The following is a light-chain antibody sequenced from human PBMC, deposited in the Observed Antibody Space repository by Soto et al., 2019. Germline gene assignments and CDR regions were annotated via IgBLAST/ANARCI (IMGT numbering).Light chain of an antibody. V-gene: IGKV3-20*01. J-gene: IGKJ1*01. CDR2: GAS. CDR3: QQYGSSPRT. Sequence: EIVMTQSPATLSASPGERATLSCRASQSIKSSSLAWYQQRPGQAPRLLIYGASSRATGIPDKFSGSGSGTDFTLTISRLEPEDFAVYYCQQYGSSPRTFGQGTKVDIK. CDR1: QSIKSSS.